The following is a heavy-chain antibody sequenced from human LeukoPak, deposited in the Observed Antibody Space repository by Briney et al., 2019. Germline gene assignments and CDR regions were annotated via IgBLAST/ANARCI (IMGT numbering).Heavy chain of an antibody. J-gene: IGHJ6*03. CDR3: AIRIDEPTADYYYMDV. CDR1: GYTLTSYD. Sequence: ASVKVSCKASGYTLTSYDINWVRQATGQGLEWMGWMNPNSGNTGYAQKFQGRVTITRNTSISTAYMELSSLRSEDTAVYYCAIRIDEPTADYYYMDVWGKGTTVTVSS. D-gene: IGHD2-21*02. CDR2: MNPNSGNT. V-gene: IGHV1-8*03.